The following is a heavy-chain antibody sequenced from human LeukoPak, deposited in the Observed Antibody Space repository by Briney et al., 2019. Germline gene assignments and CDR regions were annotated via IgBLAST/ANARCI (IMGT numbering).Heavy chain of an antibody. D-gene: IGHD2-2*01. Sequence: GGSLRLSCAASGFTFSSYWMSWVRQAPGKGLEWVANIKQDGSEKYYVDSVKGRFTISRDNAKNSLYLQMNSLRAEDTAVYYCARDLRVPAAIRPGAFDIWGQGTMVTVSS. CDR1: GFTFSSYW. CDR3: ARDLRVPAAIRPGAFDI. CDR2: IKQDGSEK. V-gene: IGHV3-7*01. J-gene: IGHJ3*02.